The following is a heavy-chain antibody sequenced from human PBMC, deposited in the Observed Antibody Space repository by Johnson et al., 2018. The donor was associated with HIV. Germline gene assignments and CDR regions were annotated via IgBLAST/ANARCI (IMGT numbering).Heavy chain of an antibody. D-gene: IGHD6-6*01. CDR3: AKGIAARPPGDAFDI. J-gene: IGHJ3*02. Sequence: QMQLVESGGGVVQPGRSLRLSCAASGFTFSSYAMHWVRQAPGKGLEWVAVISYDGSNKYYADSVKGRFTISRDNAKNSLYLQMNSLRAEDTALYYCAKGIAARPPGDAFDIWGQGTMVTVSS. CDR2: ISYDGSNK. V-gene: IGHV3-30*04. CDR1: GFTFSSYA.